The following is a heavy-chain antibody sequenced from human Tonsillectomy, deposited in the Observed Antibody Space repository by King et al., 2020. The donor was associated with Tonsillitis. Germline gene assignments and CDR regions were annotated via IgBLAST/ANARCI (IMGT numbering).Heavy chain of an antibody. CDR1: GGSFSGYY. CDR2: INHGGST. Sequence: VQLQQWGAGLLKPSETLSLTCAVYGGSFSGYYWSWIRQPPGKGLEWIGEINHGGSTNYNPSLKSRATIPIDTSRNQFSLKLSSVTAADTAVYYCAGVGYYDILTGYCYNSFGMDVWGQGTTVTVSS. D-gene: IGHD3-9*01. J-gene: IGHJ6*02. V-gene: IGHV4-34*01. CDR3: AGVGYYDILTGYCYNSFGMDV.